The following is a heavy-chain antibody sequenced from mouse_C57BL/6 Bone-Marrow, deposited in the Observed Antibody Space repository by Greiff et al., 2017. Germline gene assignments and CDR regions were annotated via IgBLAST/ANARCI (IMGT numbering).Heavy chain of an antibody. CDR3: ARPLLIDDGSHWYFDV. CDR2: ILPGSGST. V-gene: IGHV1-9*01. CDR1: GYTFTGYW. Sequence: QVQLQQSGAELMKPGASVKLSCKATGYTFTGYWIEWVKQRPGHGLEWIGEILPGSGSTNYNEQFKVKATFTADTSSNTAYMQLSSLTTEASAIYYCARPLLIDDGSHWYFDVWGTGTTVTVSS. D-gene: IGHD1-1*01. J-gene: IGHJ1*03.